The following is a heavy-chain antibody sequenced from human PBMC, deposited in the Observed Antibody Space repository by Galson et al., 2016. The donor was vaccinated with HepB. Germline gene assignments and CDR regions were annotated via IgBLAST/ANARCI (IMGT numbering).Heavy chain of an antibody. J-gene: IGHJ4*02. V-gene: IGHV3-30*04. CDR3: ARGSGYPISGSHDY. CDR1: GFVFNEYT. D-gene: IGHD3-10*01. CDR2: VSYSGSNE. Sequence: SLRLSCAASGFVFNEYTMHWVRQAPGKGLEWVALVSYSGSNEYYGDSVKGRMTSSRANSKSTLYLHINHPRAEDTAVYYCARGSGYPISGSHDYWGQGTLVTVSS.